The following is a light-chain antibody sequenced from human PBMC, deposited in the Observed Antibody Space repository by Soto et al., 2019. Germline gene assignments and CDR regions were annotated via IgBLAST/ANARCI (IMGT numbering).Light chain of an antibody. J-gene: IGLJ2*01. V-gene: IGLV3-1*01. Sequence: SYELTQPPSVSVSPGQTASITCSGDKLGDKYACWYQQKPGQSPVMVIYQDSKRPSGIPERFSGSNSGNTATLTISGTQAMDEADYYCQAWDSNTVVFAGGPKVTVL. CDR3: QAWDSNTVV. CDR1: KLGDKY. CDR2: QDS.